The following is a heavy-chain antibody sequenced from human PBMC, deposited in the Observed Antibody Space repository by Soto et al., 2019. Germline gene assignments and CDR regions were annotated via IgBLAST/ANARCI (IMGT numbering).Heavy chain of an antibody. D-gene: IGHD3-9*01. Sequence: GGSLRLSCAASGFTFSGSSMHWVRQASGKGLEWIGHIRSKANSYATAYAASVKGRFTISRDDSKNTAYLQMNSLKSEDTAVYYCTRVTETGFPFDYWGQGTLVTVSS. V-gene: IGHV3-73*01. CDR1: GFTFSGSS. J-gene: IGHJ4*02. CDR2: IRSKANSYAT. CDR3: TRVTETGFPFDY.